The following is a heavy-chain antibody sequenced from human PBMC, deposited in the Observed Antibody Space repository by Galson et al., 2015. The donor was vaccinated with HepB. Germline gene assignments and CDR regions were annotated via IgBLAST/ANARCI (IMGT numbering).Heavy chain of an antibody. CDR3: ARDPDDTEGYYMTFEY. CDR1: GFSFTDFA. D-gene: IGHD1-26*01. Sequence: SLRLSCAATGFSFTDFAMHWVRQAPGKGLAWVAIISYDGEHQYYADSVRGRFTISRDISKKTLYLQMNNLKAEDTAIYYCARDPDDTEGYYMTFEYWGQGTLVSVSS. V-gene: IGHV3-30*04. J-gene: IGHJ4*02. CDR2: ISYDGEHQ.